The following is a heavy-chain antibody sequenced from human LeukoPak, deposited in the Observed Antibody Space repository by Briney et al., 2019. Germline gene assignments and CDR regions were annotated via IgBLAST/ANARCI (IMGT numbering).Heavy chain of an antibody. D-gene: IGHD2-15*01. CDR1: GYSINNYW. J-gene: IGHJ5*02. CDR3: ARQEYCSGGSCYTWFDP. V-gene: IGHV5-51*01. Sequence: GESLKISCKGSGYSINNYWIGWVRQMPGKGLEWMGIIYPADSDIRYSPSFQGQVTISADKSISTAYLQWSSLKASDTAMYYCARQEYCSGGSCYTWFDPWGQGTLVAVSS. CDR2: IYPADSDI.